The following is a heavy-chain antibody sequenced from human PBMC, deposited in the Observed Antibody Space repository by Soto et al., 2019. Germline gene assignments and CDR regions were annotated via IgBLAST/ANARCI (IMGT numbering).Heavy chain of an antibody. J-gene: IGHJ6*02. D-gene: IGHD3-22*01. CDR2: IMPICAII. V-gene: IGHV1-69*17. Sequence: QVQLVQSGAEVKKPGSSVNVSCKASGGTFSIYAISWLRQAPGQGLEWMGGIMPICAIINSAQKFQGRLTTTADKSTSTAYTALSSLRSEDTAVYYFARGAVVSPDHNIEALSYSGMAVWGQGTTVAVS. CDR3: ARGAVVSPDHNIEALSYSGMAV. CDR1: GGTFSIYA.